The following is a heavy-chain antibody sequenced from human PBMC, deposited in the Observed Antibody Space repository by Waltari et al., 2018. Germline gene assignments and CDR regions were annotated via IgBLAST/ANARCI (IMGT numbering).Heavy chain of an antibody. J-gene: IGHJ5*01. V-gene: IGHV3-23*01. CDR1: GLPFSDDT. Sequence: EVQLLESGGGLVQPGGSLRLSCAASGLPFSDDTMNWVRQVPGKGLEWVSAIRNGGDTKSYADSVKGRFTISRDNSKNTLYLQMNSLRAEDTAMYFCAKDSAWGGDDSWGQGTLVTVSS. CDR3: AKDSAWGGDDS. D-gene: IGHD4-17*01. CDR2: IRNGGDTK.